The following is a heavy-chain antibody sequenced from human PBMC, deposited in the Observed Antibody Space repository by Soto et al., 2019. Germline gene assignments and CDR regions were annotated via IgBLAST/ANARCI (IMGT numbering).Heavy chain of an antibody. Sequence: PGASLKVYCKGSGYSFTSYWSGWVRQMPGKGLEWMGNIYPGDSDTRYSPSFQVQVTISADKSISTAYLQWSGLKASDTAMYYCARLKTMHLMYYYDSSGYFDYWGQGTLVTVSS. CDR2: IYPGDSDT. J-gene: IGHJ4*02. CDR3: ARLKTMHLMYYYDSSGYFDY. CDR1: GYSFTSYW. D-gene: IGHD3-22*01. V-gene: IGHV5-51*01.